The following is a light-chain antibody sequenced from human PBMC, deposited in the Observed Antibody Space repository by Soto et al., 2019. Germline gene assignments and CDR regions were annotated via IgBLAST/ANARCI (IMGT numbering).Light chain of an antibody. CDR2: WAS. Sequence: DIVMTQSPDSLAVSLGERATINCKSSQSVLYSSNNKNYLAWYQQKPGHPPKLLIYWASTRESGVPDRFSGSGSGTDLTLTISSLQAEDVAVYYCQQYYSTPPTFGGGTKVDIK. V-gene: IGKV4-1*01. CDR3: QQYYSTPPT. CDR1: QSVLYSSNNKNY. J-gene: IGKJ4*01.